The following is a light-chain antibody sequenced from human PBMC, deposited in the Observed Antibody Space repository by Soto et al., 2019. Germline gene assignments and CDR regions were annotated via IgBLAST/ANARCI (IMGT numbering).Light chain of an antibody. CDR2: SAS. J-gene: IGKJ2*01. CDR3: LQHSDYPFT. V-gene: IGKV1-17*01. CDR1: RGLRDA. Sequence: DIQMTQSPSSLSASVGDRVTITCRASRGLRDALGWYQQKSGKVPKRLIYSASSLQNGVPSRFSGRGYGTEFTLTISSLQPEDFATYFCLQHSDYPFTFGQGTRLEI.